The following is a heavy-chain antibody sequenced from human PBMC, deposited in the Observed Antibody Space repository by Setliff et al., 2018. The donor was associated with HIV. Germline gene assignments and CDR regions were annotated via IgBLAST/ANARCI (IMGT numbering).Heavy chain of an antibody. Sequence: SETLSLTCAVYGGSFSGYYWTWIRQPPGKGLEWIGQINHSGSTNYNPSLKSRVTISIDTSKNQFSLKLNSVTAADTAVYYCARHAVPHYYDSSGPSWGPGTLVTVSS. V-gene: IGHV4-34*01. CDR3: ARHAVPHYYDSSGPS. J-gene: IGHJ5*02. CDR2: INHSGST. CDR1: GGSFSGYY. D-gene: IGHD3-22*01.